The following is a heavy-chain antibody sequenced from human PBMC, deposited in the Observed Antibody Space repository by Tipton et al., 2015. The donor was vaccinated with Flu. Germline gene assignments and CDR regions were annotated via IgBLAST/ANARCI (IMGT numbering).Heavy chain of an antibody. D-gene: IGHD6-13*01. CDR3: ARRDYSNYVSEPKNWFDP. J-gene: IGHJ5*02. CDR1: GVAISNGYY. V-gene: IGHV4-38-2*01. CDR2: INYIGSA. Sequence: GLVKPSETLSLTCGVSGVAISNGYYWGWIRQPPGKGLEYIGIINYIGSAYYNPSLKTRATLAVEASKNEFSLHLTSVTATDTAVYYCARRDYSNYVSEPKNWFDPWGQGTLVTVSS.